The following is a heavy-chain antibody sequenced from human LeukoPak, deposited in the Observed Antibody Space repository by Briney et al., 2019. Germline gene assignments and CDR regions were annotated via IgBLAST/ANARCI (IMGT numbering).Heavy chain of an antibody. Sequence: GASVKVSCKASGYTFTGYYMHWVRQAPGQGLEWMGWINPNSGGTDSAQKFKDRVTVTRDTSISTANMELSGLRFDDTAMYYCVRDKGNNWWYNMDVWGQGTMVTVSS. D-gene: IGHD2-8*02. J-gene: IGHJ6*02. CDR2: INPNSGGT. CDR3: VRDKGNNWWYNMDV. V-gene: IGHV1-2*02. CDR1: GYTFTGYY.